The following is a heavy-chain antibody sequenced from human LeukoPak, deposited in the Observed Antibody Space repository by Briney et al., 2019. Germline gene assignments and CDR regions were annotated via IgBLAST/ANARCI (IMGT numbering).Heavy chain of an antibody. CDR2: MIPIIGIA. CDR3: AGPEEVRGVINV. V-gene: IGHV1-69*04. J-gene: IGHJ6*02. CDR1: AGTFTSFA. Sequence: AVTVSFTASAGTFTSFAISWVRQAPGQGSEWMGRMIPIIGIANYEQKFQGRVRITAEKSPGTAYMELSSLRSEDTDWYYCAGPEEVRGVINVWGQGTTVTVSS. D-gene: IGHD3-10*01.